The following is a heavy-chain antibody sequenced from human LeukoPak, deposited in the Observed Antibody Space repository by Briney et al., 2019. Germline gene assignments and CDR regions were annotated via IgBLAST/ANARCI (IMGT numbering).Heavy chain of an antibody. J-gene: IGHJ3*02. D-gene: IGHD1-26*01. CDR2: IYYSGNT. CDR1: GYSISSGYY. CDR3: ARTKYSGTSDDAFDI. Sequence: SETLSLTCTVSGYSISSGYYWGWIRQPPGKGLEWIGNIYYSGNTYYKPSLKSRVTISIDRSRNQFSLKLSSVTAADTAVYYCARTKYSGTSDDAFDIWGQGTVVTVSS. V-gene: IGHV4-38-2*02.